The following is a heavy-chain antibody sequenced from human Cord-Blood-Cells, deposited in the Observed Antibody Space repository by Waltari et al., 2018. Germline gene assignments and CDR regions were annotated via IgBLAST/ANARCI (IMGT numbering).Heavy chain of an antibody. D-gene: IGHD6-19*01. CDR1: GFHFRGYA. V-gene: IGHV3-73*02. CDR2: IRSKANSYAT. CDR3: TRPHSSGFDY. J-gene: IGHJ4*02. Sequence: EVQLVESGGGLVQPGGSLNLYCAASGFHFRGYAMPWVRQASGKGLEWVGRIRSKANSYATAYAASVKGRFTISRDDSKNTAYLQMNSLKTEDTAVYYCTRPHSSGFDYWGQGTLVTVSS.